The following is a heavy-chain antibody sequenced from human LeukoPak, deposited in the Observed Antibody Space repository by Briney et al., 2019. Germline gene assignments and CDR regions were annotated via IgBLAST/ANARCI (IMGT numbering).Heavy chain of an antibody. D-gene: IGHD1-26*01. CDR2: INQDGSEN. Sequence: PGGSLRLSCAASGFTFGSYWMSWVRQAPGKWLEWVANINQDGSENYYVDSVRGRFTISRDNAKNSLYLQMNSLRAEDTAVYYCARDKIVGATYFDCWGQGTLVTVSS. CDR3: ARDKIVGATYFDC. CDR1: GFTFGSYW. J-gene: IGHJ4*02. V-gene: IGHV3-7*01.